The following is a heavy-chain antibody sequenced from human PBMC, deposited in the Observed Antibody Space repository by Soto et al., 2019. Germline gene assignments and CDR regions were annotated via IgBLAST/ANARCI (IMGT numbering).Heavy chain of an antibody. CDR1: GNTFTTYY. V-gene: IGHV1-46*01. CDR3: VRSSWSHLPFDY. Sequence: QVQLVQSGAEVKKPGASVKLSCKASGNTFTTYYIHWVRQAPGQGLEWMGIIYPGGGRTNYAQNFQGRVTMARDTSTSTVYMELSSLRSEDTAVYYCVRSSWSHLPFDYWGQGTLVTVSS. CDR2: IYPGGGRT. D-gene: IGHD3-10*01. J-gene: IGHJ4*02.